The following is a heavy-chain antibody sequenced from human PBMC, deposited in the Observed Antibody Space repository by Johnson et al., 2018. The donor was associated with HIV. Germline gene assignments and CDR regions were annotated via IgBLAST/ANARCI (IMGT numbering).Heavy chain of an antibody. J-gene: IGHJ3*02. Sequence: QMQLVESGGGWIQPGRSLRLSCAASGFTFSRYAMHWVRQAPVKGLEWVAVISYDGSNKYYADSVKARFTISRDNSKNTLYLQMNSLRAEDTAVYYCARESIVGATEDDAFDIWGQGTMVTVSS. D-gene: IGHD1-26*01. V-gene: IGHV3-30*04. CDR3: ARESIVGATEDDAFDI. CDR1: GFTFSRYA. CDR2: ISYDGSNK.